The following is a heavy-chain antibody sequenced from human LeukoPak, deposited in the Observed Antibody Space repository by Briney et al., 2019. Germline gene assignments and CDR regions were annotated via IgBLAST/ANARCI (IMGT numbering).Heavy chain of an antibody. J-gene: IGHJ4*02. Sequence: GASVKVSCKASGYTFTNYYMHWVRQAPGQGLEWMGRINPNSGDTNYAQKFQGRVTMTRDTSISTAYMELSRLRSDDTAVYYCARDYCSSTSCLFDYWGQGILVTVSS. CDR2: INPNSGDT. V-gene: IGHV1-2*06. CDR3: ARDYCSSTSCLFDY. D-gene: IGHD2-2*01. CDR1: GYTFTNYY.